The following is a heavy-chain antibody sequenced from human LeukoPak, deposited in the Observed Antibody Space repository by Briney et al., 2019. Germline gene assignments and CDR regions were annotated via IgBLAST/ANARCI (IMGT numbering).Heavy chain of an antibody. J-gene: IGHJ3*02. CDR2: IYTSGST. V-gene: IGHV4-4*07. CDR1: GGSISSYY. D-gene: IGHD2-2*01. CDR3: ARGPCSSTSCPSRGAFDI. Sequence: SETLSLTCTVSGGSISSYYWSWIRQPAGKGLEWIGRIYTSGSTNYNPSLKSRVTMSVDTSKNQFSLQLSSVTAADTAVYYCARGPCSSTSCPSRGAFDIWGQGTMVTVSS.